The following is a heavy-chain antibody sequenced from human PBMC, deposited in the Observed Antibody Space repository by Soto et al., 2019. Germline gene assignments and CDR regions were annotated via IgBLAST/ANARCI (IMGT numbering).Heavy chain of an antibody. CDR1: GYTFTSYA. V-gene: IGHV1-3*04. CDR2: INIGNGNT. CDR3: ARDHYYGSGTYNYFDF. J-gene: IGHJ4*02. D-gene: IGHD3-10*01. Sequence: QVQLVQSGAEVKKPGASVTVSCKASGYTFTSYAIHWVRQAPGQRLEWMGWINIGNGNTKYSQKFQDRVAITRDTSANTADMELYSLRSEDTAVYYCARDHYYGSGTYNYFDFWGQGTLVTVSS.